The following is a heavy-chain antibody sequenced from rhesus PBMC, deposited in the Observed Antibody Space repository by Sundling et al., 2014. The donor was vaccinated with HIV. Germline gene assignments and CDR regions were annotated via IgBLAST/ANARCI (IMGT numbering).Heavy chain of an antibody. J-gene: IGHJ4*01. Sequence: QVQLQESGLGLVKPSETLSLTCTVSSASVSNFWWSWIRQPPGKGLEWIGEINGYLGNTNYNPSLKSRVSIARDTSKNQFSLELTSVTGADTAVYYCAVLPKYYEDDDGYQYTSHLDYWGQGVLVTVSS. CDR3: AVLPKYYEDDDGYQYTSHLDY. CDR1: SASVSNFW. CDR2: INGYLGNT. V-gene: IGHV4-80*01. D-gene: IGHD3-9*01.